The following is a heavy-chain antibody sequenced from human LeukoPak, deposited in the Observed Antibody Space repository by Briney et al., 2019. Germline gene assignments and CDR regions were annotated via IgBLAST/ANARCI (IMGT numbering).Heavy chain of an antibody. CDR3: ARERDSSGWYVGDY. D-gene: IGHD6-19*01. J-gene: IGHJ4*02. CDR2: IIPILGIA. CDR1: GGTFSSYA. V-gene: IGHV1-69*04. Sequence: SVKVSCKASGGTFSSYAISWVRQARGQGLEWMGRIIPILGIANYAQKFQGRVTITADKSTSTAYMELSSLRSEDTAVYYCARERDSSGWYVGDYWGQGTLVTVSS.